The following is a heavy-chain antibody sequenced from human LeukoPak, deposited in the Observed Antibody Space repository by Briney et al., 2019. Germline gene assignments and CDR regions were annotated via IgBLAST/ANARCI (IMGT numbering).Heavy chain of an antibody. V-gene: IGHV3-53*01. D-gene: IGHD2-15*01. CDR2: IYSGGST. J-gene: IGHJ6*02. Sequence: GGSLRLSCAASGFSVSSNYMSWVRQAPGKGLERVSVIYSGGSTYYADSVKGRFTISRDNSKNTLYLEMNSLRAEDTAVYYCARAGCSGGSCYYYYGMDVWGQGTTVTVSS. CDR1: GFSVSSNY. CDR3: ARAGCSGGSCYYYYGMDV.